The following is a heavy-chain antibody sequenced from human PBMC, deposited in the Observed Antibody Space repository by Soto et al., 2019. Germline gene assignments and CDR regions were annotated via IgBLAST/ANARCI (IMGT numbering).Heavy chain of an antibody. J-gene: IGHJ4*02. CDR1: GYTFTSYG. CDR2: ISAYNGNT. Sequence: ASVTVSCKASGYTFTSYGISWVRQAPGQGLEWMGWISAYNGNTNYAQKLQGRVTMTTDTSTSTAYMELRSLRSDDTAVYYCARPLESGYSYGANFDYWGQGTLVTVSS. CDR3: ARPLESGYSYGANFDY. V-gene: IGHV1-18*01. D-gene: IGHD5-18*01.